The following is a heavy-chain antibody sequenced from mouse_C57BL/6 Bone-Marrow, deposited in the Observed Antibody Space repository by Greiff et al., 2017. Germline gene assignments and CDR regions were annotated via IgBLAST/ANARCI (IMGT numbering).Heavy chain of an antibody. J-gene: IGHJ2*01. Sequence: QVHVKQSGPELVKPGASVKISCKASGYAFSSSWMNWVKQRPGKGLEWIGRIYPGDGDTNYNGKFKGKATLTADKSSSTAYMQLSSLTSEDSAVYFGAREGVGGYWGQGTTLTVSS. CDR1: GYAFSSSW. CDR2: IYPGDGDT. CDR3: AREGVGGY. V-gene: IGHV1-82*01. D-gene: IGHD1-1*02.